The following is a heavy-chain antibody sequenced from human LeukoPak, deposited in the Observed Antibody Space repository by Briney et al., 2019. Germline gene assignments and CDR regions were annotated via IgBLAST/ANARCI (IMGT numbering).Heavy chain of an antibody. CDR2: INPNSGDT. CDR1: GYIFTDYY. J-gene: IGHJ4*02. CDR3: AREDGDGYDY. D-gene: IGHD5-18*01. Sequence: ASAKVSCKASGYIFTDYYMHWVRQAPGQGLEWMGRINPNSGDTNYAQKFQGRVTMTRDTSVSTAYMDLSRLRSGDTAVYYCAREDGDGYDYWGQGTLVTVSS. V-gene: IGHV1-2*06.